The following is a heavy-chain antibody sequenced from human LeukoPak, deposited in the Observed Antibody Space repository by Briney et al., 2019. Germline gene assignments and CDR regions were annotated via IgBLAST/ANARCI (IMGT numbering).Heavy chain of an antibody. CDR2: INHSGIT. Sequence: SETLSLTCAVYGGSFSGYYWSWIRQPPGKGLEWIGEINHSGITYYNPSLKSRVTISVDTSKNQFSLKLSSVTAADTALYYCVRDQPLRFSAGIDYWGQGTLVTVSS. V-gene: IGHV4-34*01. J-gene: IGHJ4*02. D-gene: IGHD3-3*01. CDR1: GGSFSGYY. CDR3: VRDQPLRFSAGIDY.